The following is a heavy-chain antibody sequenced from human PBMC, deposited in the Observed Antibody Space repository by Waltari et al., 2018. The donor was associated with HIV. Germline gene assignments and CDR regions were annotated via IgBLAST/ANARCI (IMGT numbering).Heavy chain of an antibody. CDR2: IHPCTGAM. D-gene: IGHD3-16*01. CDR3: ARVRVAHYDNYRGRYLNYHPDV. CDR1: AYEMQYYF. Sequence: HVKVEQSGPEMRRPGASFNLSCHPSAYEMQYYFLAWVRQAPWQGPEWMGHIHPCTGAMNAALKFRPRICLTADTSTSTAFMELKRLQPDDTAVYFCARVRVAHYDNYRGRYLNYHPDVWGQGTVVTVS. J-gene: IGHJ4*02. V-gene: IGHV1-2*06.